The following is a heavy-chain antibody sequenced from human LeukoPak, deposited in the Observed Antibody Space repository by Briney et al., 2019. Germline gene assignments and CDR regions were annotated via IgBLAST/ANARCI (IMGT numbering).Heavy chain of an antibody. CDR3: ARVPFDWLLPDAFDI. V-gene: IGHV4-31*03. J-gene: IGHJ3*02. D-gene: IGHD3-9*01. CDR1: GGSISSGGYY. Sequence: SQTLSLTCTASGGSISSGGYYWSWIRQRPGKGLGWIGYIYYSGSTYYNPSLKSRVTISVDTSKNQFSLKLSSVTAADTAVYYCARVPFDWLLPDAFDIWGQGTMVTVSS. CDR2: IYYSGST.